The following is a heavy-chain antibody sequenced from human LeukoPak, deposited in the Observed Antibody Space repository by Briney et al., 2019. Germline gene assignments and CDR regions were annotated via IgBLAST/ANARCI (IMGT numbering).Heavy chain of an antibody. J-gene: IGHJ4*02. Sequence: GGSLRLSCAASGFTFSSYGMHWVRLAPGKGLEWVAVISYDGSNKYYADSVKGRFTISRDNSKNTLYLQMNSLRAEDTAVYYCAKDSARYSRTSDYWGQGTLVTVSS. V-gene: IGHV3-30*18. D-gene: IGHD1-14*01. CDR3: AKDSARYSRTSDY. CDR2: ISYDGSNK. CDR1: GFTFSSYG.